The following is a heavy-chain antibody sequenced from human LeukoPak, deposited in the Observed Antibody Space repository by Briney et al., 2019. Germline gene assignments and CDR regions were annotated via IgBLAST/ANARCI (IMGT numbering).Heavy chain of an antibody. J-gene: IGHJ4*02. Sequence: GGSLRLSCAASGFIFSSYWMHWVRHAPRKGLAWVSRINTDGSSTSYADSVKGRFTITRDNAKNTLYLQMNSLRAEDTAVYYCARDFVYNFNCAGCWGQGTLGTVSS. CDR3: ARDFVYNFNCAGC. CDR1: GFIFSSYW. V-gene: IGHV3-74*01. CDR2: INTDGSST. D-gene: IGHD1-20*01.